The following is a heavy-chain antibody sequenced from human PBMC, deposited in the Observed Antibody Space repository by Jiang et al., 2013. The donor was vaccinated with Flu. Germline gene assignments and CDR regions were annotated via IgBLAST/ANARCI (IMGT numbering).Heavy chain of an antibody. CDR3: AKRKQQLVIFDY. J-gene: IGHJ4*02. V-gene: IGHV3-23*01. D-gene: IGHD6-13*01. CDR2: SASGE. Sequence: SASGEYYADSVKGRFSISRDNSENMLYLQMNSLRAEDTAVYYCAKRKQQLVIFDYWGQGTLVTVSS.